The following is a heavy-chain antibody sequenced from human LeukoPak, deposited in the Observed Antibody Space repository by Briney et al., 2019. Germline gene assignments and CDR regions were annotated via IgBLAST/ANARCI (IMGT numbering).Heavy chain of an antibody. D-gene: IGHD3-22*01. CDR2: IYSGGST. CDR1: GFTFSSYA. CDR3: ARALKDYYDSSGYLDY. Sequence: AGGSLRLSCAASGFTFSSYAMHWVRQAPGKGLEWVSVIYSGGSTYYADSVKGRFTISRDNSKNTLYLQMNSLRAEDTAVYYCARALKDYYDSSGYLDYWGQGTLVTVSS. J-gene: IGHJ4*02. V-gene: IGHV3-53*01.